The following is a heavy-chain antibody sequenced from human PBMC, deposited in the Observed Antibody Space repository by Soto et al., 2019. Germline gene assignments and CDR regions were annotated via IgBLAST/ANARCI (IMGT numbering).Heavy chain of an antibody. CDR1: GDSISRGYH. D-gene: IGHD3-22*01. V-gene: IGHV4-38-2*01. CDR3: ARTDSVGYYPY. J-gene: IGHJ4*02. Sequence: WETLWFTCGVSGDSISRGYHWSWMRQPPGKGLEWVASSYHTATTYYNPSLTSRATISVDTSKNQFSMKLTSVTAADSAVYYGARTDSVGYYPYLGQRSLLTVS. CDR2: SYHTATT.